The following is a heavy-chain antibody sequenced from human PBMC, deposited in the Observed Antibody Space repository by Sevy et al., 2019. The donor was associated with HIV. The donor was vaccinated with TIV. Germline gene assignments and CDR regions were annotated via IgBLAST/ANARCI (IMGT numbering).Heavy chain of an antibody. CDR1: GGSFSGYY. V-gene: IGHV4-34*01. J-gene: IGHJ6*02. Sequence: SETLSLTCAVYGGSFSGYYWSWIRQPPGKGLEWIGEINHSGSTNYNPSLKSRVTRSVDTSQNQFSLKVSSVTAADTAVYYCARVRGETPPHQDIVVVPAPNYYYYGMDVWGQGTTVTVSS. CDR2: INHSGST. CDR3: ARVRGETPPHQDIVVVPAPNYYYYGMDV. D-gene: IGHD2-2*01.